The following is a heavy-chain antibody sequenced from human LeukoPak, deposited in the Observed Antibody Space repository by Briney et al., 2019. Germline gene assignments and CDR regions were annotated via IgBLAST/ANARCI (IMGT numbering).Heavy chain of an antibody. V-gene: IGHV4-59*01. J-gene: IGHJ5*02. Sequence: TSETLSLTCTVSGGSISSYYWSWIRQPPGKGLEWIGYIYYSGSTNYNPSLKSRVTISVDTSKNQFSLKLSSVTAADTAVYYCARRYSNYESWFDPWGQGTLVTVSS. CDR3: ARRYSNYESWFDP. D-gene: IGHD4-11*01. CDR1: GGSISSYY. CDR2: IYYSGST.